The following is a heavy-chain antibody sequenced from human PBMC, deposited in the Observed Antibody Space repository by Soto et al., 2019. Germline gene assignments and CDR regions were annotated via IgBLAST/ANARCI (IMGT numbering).Heavy chain of an antibody. CDR2: MYRGGST. CDR1: GFSVSFYY. CDR3: ARAGNCGGDCASEYFQY. D-gene: IGHD2-21*02. V-gene: IGHV3-53*02. Sequence: EVQLVETGGALIQPGGSLRLSCAASGFSVSFYYMNWVRQAPGKGLEWVSVMYRGGSTYYADSVEGRFTISRDNFKNTLYLDMNSLRAEDTAVYYCARAGNCGGDCASEYFQYWGQGTLVNVSS. J-gene: IGHJ1*01.